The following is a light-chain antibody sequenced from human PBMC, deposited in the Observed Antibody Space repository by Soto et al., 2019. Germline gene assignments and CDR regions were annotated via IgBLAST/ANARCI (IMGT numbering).Light chain of an antibody. CDR1: QSVSNS. CDR3: QQYSNWPPMYT. CDR2: GAS. V-gene: IGKV3-15*01. Sequence: EIVMTQSPATLSVSPGERATLSCRASQSVSNSLAWYRQKPGQAPRLLIYGASTRATGVPARFSGSGSGTEFTLTISSLQSEDFAVYYCQQYSNWPPMYTFGQGTKLEIK. J-gene: IGKJ2*01.